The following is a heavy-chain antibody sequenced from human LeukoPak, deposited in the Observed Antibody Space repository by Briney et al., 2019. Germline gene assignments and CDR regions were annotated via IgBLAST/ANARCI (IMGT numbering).Heavy chain of an antibody. CDR1: GFTFSDYY. J-gene: IGHJ4*02. CDR3: ARDPLWFGELDYIDY. V-gene: IGHV3-11*01. D-gene: IGHD3-10*01. Sequence: GGSLRLSCAASGFTFSDYYMSWIRQAPGKGLEWVSYISGRGSTIYYADSVKGRFTISRDNAKNSLYLQMNSLRAEDTAVYYCARDPLWFGELDYIDYWGQGTLVTVSS. CDR2: ISGRGSTI.